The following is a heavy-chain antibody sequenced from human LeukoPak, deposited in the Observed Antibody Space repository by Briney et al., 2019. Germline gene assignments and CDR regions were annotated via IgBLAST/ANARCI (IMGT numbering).Heavy chain of an antibody. CDR1: GYTFTSYY. CDR2: INPSGCST. CDR3: ARLSSPRTPGGKFDY. J-gene: IGHJ4*02. Sequence: ASVKVSCKASGYTFTSYYMHWVRQAPGQGLEWVGIINPSGCSTSYAQKFQGRVTMTRDMSTSTVYMELSSLRSEDTAVYYCARLSSPRTPGGKFDYWGQGTLVTVSS. V-gene: IGHV1-46*01. D-gene: IGHD2/OR15-2a*01.